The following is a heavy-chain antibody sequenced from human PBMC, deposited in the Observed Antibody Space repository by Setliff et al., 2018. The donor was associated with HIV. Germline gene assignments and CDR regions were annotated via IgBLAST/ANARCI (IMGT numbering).Heavy chain of an antibody. V-gene: IGHV1-69*10. CDR2: LIPILGIA. D-gene: IGHD6-19*01. Sequence: SVKVSCKASGGTFSSYAISWVRQAPGQGLEWMGGLIPILGIANYAQKFQGRVTITADKSTSTAYMELSSLRSEDTAVYYCARAVSGWYARKPSFDYWGQGTLVTVSS. CDR3: ARAVSGWYARKPSFDY. CDR1: GGTFSSYA. J-gene: IGHJ4*02.